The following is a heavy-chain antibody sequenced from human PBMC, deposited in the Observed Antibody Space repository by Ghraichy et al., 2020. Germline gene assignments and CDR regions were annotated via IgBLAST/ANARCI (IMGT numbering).Heavy chain of an antibody. CDR3: TRDAGTKYLVLWYFDS. CDR2: INPNTGST. J-gene: IGHJ4*02. V-gene: IGHV1-2*04. Sequence: ASVKVSCKASGYTFTGHFIHWVRQAPGQGLEWMGWINPNTGSTKYSQKFQGWVTMTRDTSISTAYMELSRPTSDDTAIYYCTRDAGTKYLVLWYFDSWGQGTLVTVSS. CDR1: GYTFTGHF. D-gene: IGHD6-13*01.